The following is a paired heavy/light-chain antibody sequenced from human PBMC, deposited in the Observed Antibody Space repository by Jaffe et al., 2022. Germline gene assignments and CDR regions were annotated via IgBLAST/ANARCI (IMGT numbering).Heavy chain of an antibody. CDR2: IYYSGST. D-gene: IGHD4-17*01. V-gene: IGHV4-59*01. CDR1: GGSISSYY. Sequence: QVQLQESGPGLVKPSETLSLTCTVSGGSISSYYWSWIRQPPGKGLEWIGYIYYSGSTNYNPSLKSRVTISVDTSKNQFSLKLSSVTAADTAVYYCARETPHDYGDYVPLYWYFDLWGRGTLVTVSS. CDR3: ARETPHDYGDYVPLYWYFDL. J-gene: IGHJ2*01.
Light chain of an antibody. CDR3: NSRDSSGKPQLV. Sequence: SSELTQDPAVSVALGQTVRITCQGDSLRSYYASWYQQKPGQAPVLVIYGKNNRPSGIPDRFSGSSSGNTASLTITGAQAEDEADYYCNSRDSSGKPQLVFGTGTKVTVL. CDR1: SLRSYY. J-gene: IGLJ1*01. CDR2: GKN. V-gene: IGLV3-19*01.